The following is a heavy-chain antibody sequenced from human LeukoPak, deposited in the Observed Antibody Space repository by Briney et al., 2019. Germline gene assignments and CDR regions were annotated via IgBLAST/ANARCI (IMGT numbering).Heavy chain of an antibody. J-gene: IGHJ4*02. D-gene: IGHD4-17*01. CDR3: ARLSTVTTSFDY. CDR2: IYTSGST. V-gene: IGHV4-61*02. Sequence: SQTLSLTCTVSGGSISSGSYYWSWIRQPAGKGLEWIGRIYTSGSTDYNPSLKSRVTISVDTSKNQFSLKLSSVTAADTAVYYCARLSTVTTSFDYWGQGTLVTVSS. CDR1: GGSISSGSYY.